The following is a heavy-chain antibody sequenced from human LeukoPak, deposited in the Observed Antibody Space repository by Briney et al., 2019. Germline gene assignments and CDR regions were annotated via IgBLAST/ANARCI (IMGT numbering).Heavy chain of an antibody. V-gene: IGHV3-23*01. CDR3: ARIGAYYDILTGYFQPPHYYYYMDV. Sequence: GGSLRLSRAASGFTFSSYAMSWVRQAPGKGLEWVSAISGSGGSTYYADSVKGRFTISRDNSKNTLYLQMNSLRAEDTAVYYCARIGAYYDILTGYFQPPHYYYYMDVWGKGTTVTVSS. D-gene: IGHD3-9*01. J-gene: IGHJ6*03. CDR1: GFTFSSYA. CDR2: ISGSGGST.